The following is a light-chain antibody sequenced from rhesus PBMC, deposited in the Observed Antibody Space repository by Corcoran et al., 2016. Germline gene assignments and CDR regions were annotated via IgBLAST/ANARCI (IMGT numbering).Light chain of an antibody. CDR3: LQHNSYPLT. CDR2: DAS. CDR1: QGISKY. V-gene: IGKV1-25*01. Sequence: DIQMTQSPSSLSASVGDTVTITCQASQGISKYLAWFQQKPGKAPTLLIYDASTLQSRVPSRFTGSGSGTEFTLTISSLQPADFATDYCLQHNSYPLTFGGGTKVELK. J-gene: IGKJ4*01.